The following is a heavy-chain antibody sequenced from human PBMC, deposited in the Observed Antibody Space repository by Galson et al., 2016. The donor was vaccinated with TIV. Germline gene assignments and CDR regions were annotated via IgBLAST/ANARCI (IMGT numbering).Heavy chain of an antibody. Sequence: SVKVSYKASGYTFTSYYMHWVRQAPGRGLEWMGIINPSGGSTTYAQKFQGRVTMTRDTSTATVYMELSSLRNEDTAVYYCAIPWGELFGLGSLDIWGQGTMVTVAS. V-gene: IGHV1-46*03. CDR3: AIPWGELFGLGSLDI. CDR2: INPSGGST. J-gene: IGHJ3*02. D-gene: IGHD1-26*01. CDR1: GYTFTSYY.